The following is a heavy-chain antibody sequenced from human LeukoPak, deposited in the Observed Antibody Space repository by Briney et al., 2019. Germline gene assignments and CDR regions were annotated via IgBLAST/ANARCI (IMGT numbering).Heavy chain of an antibody. CDR1: GYTFTSYY. J-gene: IGHJ6*02. CDR2: INPSGGST. Sequence: ASVKVSCKASGYTFTSYYMHWVRQGPGQGLEWMGIINPSGGSTSYAQKFQGRVTMTRDTSTSTVYMELSSLRSEDTAVYYCARESGRDSSSWYIAVDRYGMDVWGQGTTVTVSS. D-gene: IGHD6-13*01. V-gene: IGHV1-46*01. CDR3: ARESGRDSSSWYIAVDRYGMDV.